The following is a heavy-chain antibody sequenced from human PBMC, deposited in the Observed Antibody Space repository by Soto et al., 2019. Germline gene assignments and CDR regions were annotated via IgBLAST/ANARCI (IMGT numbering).Heavy chain of an antibody. Sequence: PSETLPLTCAVSGGSISSGGYSWSWIRQPPGKGLEWIGYIYHSGSTYYNPSLKSRVTISVDRSKNQFSLKLSSVTAADTAVYYCARNPRPWGQGTLVTVSS. CDR3: ARNPRP. J-gene: IGHJ5*02. CDR2: IYHSGST. CDR1: GGSISSGGYS. V-gene: IGHV4-30-2*01.